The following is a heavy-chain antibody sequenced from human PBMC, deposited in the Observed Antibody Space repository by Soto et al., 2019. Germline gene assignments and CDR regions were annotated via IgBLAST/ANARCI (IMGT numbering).Heavy chain of an antibody. D-gene: IGHD3-10*01. V-gene: IGHV4-31*03. CDR1: GGSISSGGYY. J-gene: IGHJ6*02. CDR2: IYYSGST. CDR3: ARDAYYYGSSDV. Sequence: QVQLQESGPGLVKPSQTLSLTCTVSGGSISSGGYYWSWIRQHPGKGLEWIGYIYYSGSTYYNPSVKSRVTISVDTPKNQFSLKLSSVTAADTAVYYCARDAYYYGSSDVWGQGTTVTVSS.